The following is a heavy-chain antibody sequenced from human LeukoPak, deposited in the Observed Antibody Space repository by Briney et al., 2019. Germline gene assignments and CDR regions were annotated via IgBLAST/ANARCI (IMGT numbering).Heavy chain of an antibody. V-gene: IGHV3-23*01. J-gene: IGHJ4*02. Sequence: GGSLRLSCAASGFTFSSYAMSWVRQAPGKGLEWVSAISGSGGSTYYADSVKGRFTISRDNSKNTVYLQMNSLRAEGTAVYYCAKDGIAVAGSSAWYWGQGTQVTVSS. CDR2: ISGSGGST. D-gene: IGHD6-19*01. CDR3: AKDGIAVAGSSAWY. CDR1: GFTFSSYA.